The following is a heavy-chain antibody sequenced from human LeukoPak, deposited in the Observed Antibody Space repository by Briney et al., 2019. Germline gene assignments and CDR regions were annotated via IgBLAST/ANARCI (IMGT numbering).Heavy chain of an antibody. D-gene: IGHD3-3*01. J-gene: IGHJ4*02. V-gene: IGHV3-7*01. Sequence: GGSLRLSCAASGLNFHRYLMTWVRQAPGKGLEWVANINQDGSEKFRVDSVRGRFTISRDNAKNSLYLQMNSLRTEDTAVYYCARHLKTDFWSGYYAVWGQGTLVTVSS. CDR3: ARHLKTDFWSGYYAV. CDR2: INQDGSEK. CDR1: GLNFHRYL.